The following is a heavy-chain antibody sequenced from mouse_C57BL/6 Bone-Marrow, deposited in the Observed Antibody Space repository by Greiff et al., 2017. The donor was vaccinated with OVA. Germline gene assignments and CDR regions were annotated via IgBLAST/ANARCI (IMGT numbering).Heavy chain of an antibody. CDR3: ARGTITTSYFDY. CDR1: GYSITSGYY. V-gene: IGHV3-6*01. J-gene: IGHJ2*01. D-gene: IGHD1-2*01. Sequence: DVQLQESGPGLVKPSQSLSLTCSVTGYSITSGYYWNWIRQFPGNKLEWMGYISYDGSNNYNPSLKNRISITRDTSKNQFFLKLNSVTTEDTATYYCARGTITTSYFDYWGQGTTLTVSS. CDR2: ISYDGSN.